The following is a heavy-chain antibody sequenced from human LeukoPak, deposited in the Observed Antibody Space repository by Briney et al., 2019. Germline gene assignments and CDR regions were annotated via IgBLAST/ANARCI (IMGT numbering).Heavy chain of an antibody. J-gene: IGHJ4*02. D-gene: IGHD3-22*01. CDR3: ARGYRQYYLDY. Sequence: SETLSLTCTVSGGSISTYYWTWIRQPPGKGLEWIGNIYYSGSTNYHPSLKSRVTISVDTSMHQFSLKLSSVTTADTAVYYCARGYRQYYLDYWGQGTLVTVSS. V-gene: IGHV4-59*01. CDR2: IYYSGST. CDR1: GGSISTYY.